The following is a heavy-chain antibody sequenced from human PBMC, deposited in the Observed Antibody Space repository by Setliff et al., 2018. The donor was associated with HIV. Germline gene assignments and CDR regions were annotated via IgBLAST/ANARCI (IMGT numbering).Heavy chain of an antibody. CDR1: GYDFRRYG. CDR2: ISAYNGNT. V-gene: IGHV1-18*01. Sequence: GASVKVSCKTSGYDFRRYGIAWVRQVPGHGLEWMGWISAYNGNTNYAQKLQGRVTMTTDTSTSTAYMELRSLRSDDTAVYYCATIVESSGYHGGNYFDFWGRGSLVTVSS. J-gene: IGHJ4*02. D-gene: IGHD3-22*01. CDR3: ATIVESSGYHGGNYFDF.